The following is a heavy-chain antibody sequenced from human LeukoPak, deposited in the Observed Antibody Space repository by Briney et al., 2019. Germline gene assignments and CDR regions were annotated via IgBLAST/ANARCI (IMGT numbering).Heavy chain of an antibody. J-gene: IGHJ4*02. Sequence: ASVKVSCKASGYTFTSYGISWVRQAPGQGLEWMGWISAYNGNTNYAQKLQGRVTMTTDTSTSTAYMELGSLRSDDTAVYYCARDRLSDILTGYQGPFGYWGQGTLVTVSS. CDR1: GYTFTSYG. CDR3: ARDRLSDILTGYQGPFGY. V-gene: IGHV1-18*04. D-gene: IGHD3-9*01. CDR2: ISAYNGNT.